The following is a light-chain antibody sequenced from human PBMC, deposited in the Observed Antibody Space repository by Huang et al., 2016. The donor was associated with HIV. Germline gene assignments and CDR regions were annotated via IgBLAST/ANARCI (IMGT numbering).Light chain of an antibody. V-gene: IGKV1D-16*01. Sequence: DIQMTQSPSLVSASAGDRVTITCRASQGIRNWLAWYQQKPEKSPKTLISAASNLKSVVPSRFRGTVSETYFTLTITSLQPEDFAPYYCQQYNSYPFTFGPGTKVDIK. CDR2: AAS. CDR1: QGIRNW. CDR3: QQYNSYPFT. J-gene: IGKJ3*01.